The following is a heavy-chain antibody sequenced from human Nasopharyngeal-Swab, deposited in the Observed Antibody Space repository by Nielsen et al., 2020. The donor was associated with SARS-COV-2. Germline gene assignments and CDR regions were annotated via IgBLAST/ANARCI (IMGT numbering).Heavy chain of an antibody. J-gene: IGHJ4*02. V-gene: IGHV3-15*01. CDR1: GFTFRNAW. D-gene: IGHD1-26*01. Sequence: GGSLRLSCAAAGFTFRNAWMSWVRQAPGKGLEWVGRIKSKTDGGTTDYAAPVKSRFTITKDDSKNTLYLQMNSLKTEDTAVYYCSTGGRWDLRPIDYWGQGTLVTVSS. CDR2: IKSKTDGGTT. CDR3: STGGRWDLRPIDY.